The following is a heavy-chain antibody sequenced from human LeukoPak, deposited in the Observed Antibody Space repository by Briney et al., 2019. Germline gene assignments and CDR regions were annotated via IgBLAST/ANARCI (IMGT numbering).Heavy chain of an antibody. J-gene: IGHJ3*02. D-gene: IGHD1-26*01. CDR2: IDYSGGDT. V-gene: IGHV3-23*01. CDR1: GFTLSSYE. Sequence: QSGGSLRLSCTASGFTLSSYEMSWIRQAPGKGLEWVSSIDYSGGDTHYADSVKGRFTISRDNSKNTLYLQMNSLRAEDTAVYYCAKERGSGSYSYAFDIWGQGTMVTVSS. CDR3: AKERGSGSYSYAFDI.